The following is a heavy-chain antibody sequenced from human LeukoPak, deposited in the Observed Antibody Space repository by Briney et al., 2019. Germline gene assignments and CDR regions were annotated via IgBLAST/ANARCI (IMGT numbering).Heavy chain of an antibody. Sequence: GGSLRLSCSASGFTFSSYAMHWVRQAPGKGLEYVSAISSNGGSTYYADSVKGRFTISRDNAKNSLYLQMNSLRAEDTAVYYCARDPPRSQNLRYFDLWGRGTLVTVSS. V-gene: IGHV3-64*04. CDR1: GFTFSSYA. CDR2: ISSNGGST. CDR3: ARDPPRSQNLRYFDL. D-gene: IGHD1-14*01. J-gene: IGHJ2*01.